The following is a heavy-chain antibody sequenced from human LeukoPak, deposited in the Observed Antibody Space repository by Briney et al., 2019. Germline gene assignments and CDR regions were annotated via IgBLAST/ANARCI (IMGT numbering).Heavy chain of an antibody. Sequence: SDTLSFTCTAAGGSISSYYWSWLRQPPGKGLEWIGCIYYSGYTNYKSSLKSRVTISVDTSKNQFSLKLSSVTAADTAVYYFARTTMVRGTYYMDVWGKGTTVTVSS. J-gene: IGHJ6*03. D-gene: IGHD3-10*01. CDR1: GGSISSYY. V-gene: IGHV4-59*07. CDR2: IYYSGYT. CDR3: ARTTMVRGTYYMDV.